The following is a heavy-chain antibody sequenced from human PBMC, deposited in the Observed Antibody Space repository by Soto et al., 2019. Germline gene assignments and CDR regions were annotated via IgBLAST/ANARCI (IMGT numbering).Heavy chain of an antibody. CDR1: GGSISSSSYY. D-gene: IGHD3-10*01. J-gene: IGHJ4*02. Sequence: SETLSLTCTVSGGSISSSSYYWGWIRQPPGKGLEWIGSIYYSGSTYYNPSLKSRVTISVDTSKNQFSLKLSSVTAADTAVYYCASGTGIGHWGQGTLVTVSS. CDR2: IYYSGST. V-gene: IGHV4-39*01. CDR3: ASGTGIGH.